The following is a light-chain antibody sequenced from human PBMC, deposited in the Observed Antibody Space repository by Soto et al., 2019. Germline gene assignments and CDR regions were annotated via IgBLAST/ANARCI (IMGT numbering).Light chain of an antibody. Sequence: EIVMTQSPSTLSVSAGERATLSCRASQSISYNLAWYQQKPGQAPRVLIYSASTRATGIPARFSGSGSGTEFTLTISSLQSEDFAVYYCQQRSSWPITFGQGTRLEIK. V-gene: IGKV3-15*01. CDR1: QSISYN. CDR3: QQRSSWPIT. J-gene: IGKJ5*01. CDR2: SAS.